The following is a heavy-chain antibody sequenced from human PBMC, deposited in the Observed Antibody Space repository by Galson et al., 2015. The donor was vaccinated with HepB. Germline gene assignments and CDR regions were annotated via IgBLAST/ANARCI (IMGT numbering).Heavy chain of an antibody. CDR2: IKQDGSEK. Sequence: SLRLSCAASGFTFSSYWMSWVRQAPGKGLEWVANIKQDGSEKYYVDSVKGRFTISRDNAKNSLYLQMNSLRAEDTAVYYCARQKYYYGSSGFDYWGQGTLVTVSS. D-gene: IGHD3-22*01. CDR3: ARQKYYYGSSGFDY. V-gene: IGHV3-7*01. J-gene: IGHJ4*02. CDR1: GFTFSSYW.